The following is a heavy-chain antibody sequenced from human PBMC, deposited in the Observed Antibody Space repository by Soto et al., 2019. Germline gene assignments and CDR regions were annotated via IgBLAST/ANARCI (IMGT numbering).Heavy chain of an antibody. CDR2: MNPNSGNT. Sequence: GASVKVSCKASGYTFTSYDINWVRQATGQGLEWMGWMNPNSGNTGYAQKFQGRVTMTRNTSISTAYMELSSLRSEDTTVYYCARGGPYSYETYYYYYGMDVWGQGTTVTVSS. CDR3: ARGGPYSYETYYYYYGMDV. J-gene: IGHJ6*02. D-gene: IGHD5-18*01. CDR1: GYTFTSYD. V-gene: IGHV1-8*01.